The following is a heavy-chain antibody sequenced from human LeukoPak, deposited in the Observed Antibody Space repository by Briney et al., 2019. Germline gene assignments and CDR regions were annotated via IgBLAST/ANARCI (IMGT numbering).Heavy chain of an antibody. CDR2: ISGSGDST. CDR1: GFTFSTYA. J-gene: IGHJ4*02. V-gene: IGHV3-23*01. CDR3: AKDRSDSSTWYAGSH. D-gene: IGHD6-13*01. Sequence: PGGSLRLACAASGFTFSTYAMSWVRQAPGKGLEWVSGISGSGDSTNYADSVKGRCTISRDNSKNTLYLQMNSMRAEDTAVYYCAKDRSDSSTWYAGSHWGQGTLVTVSS.